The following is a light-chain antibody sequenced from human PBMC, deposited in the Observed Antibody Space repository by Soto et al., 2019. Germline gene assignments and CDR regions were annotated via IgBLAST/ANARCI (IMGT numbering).Light chain of an antibody. CDR3: KQYFTSPLT. Sequence: EVVLTQSPGTLSLSPGESATLSCRASQSVSSNYLAWYQQKPGQAPRLLIYGVSTRSTGIPDRFSGSGSGTDFSLTISRREPEDFARYYCKQYFTSPLTFGGATKVEIK. CDR1: QSVSSNY. J-gene: IGKJ4*01. V-gene: IGKV3-20*01. CDR2: GVS.